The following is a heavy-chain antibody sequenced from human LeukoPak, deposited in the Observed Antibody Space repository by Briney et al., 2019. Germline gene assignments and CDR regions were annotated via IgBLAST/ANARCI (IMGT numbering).Heavy chain of an antibody. J-gene: IGHJ6*04. CDR3: AELGITMIGGV. CDR2: ISWNSGSI. Sequence: PGGSLRLSCAAAGFTFDDYAMHWVRQAPGKGLEWVSHISWNSGSIAYADSVKGRFTISRDNAKNSLYLQMNSLRAEDTAVYYCAELGITMIGGVWGKGTTVTISS. V-gene: IGHV3-9*01. CDR1: GFTFDDYA. D-gene: IGHD3-10*02.